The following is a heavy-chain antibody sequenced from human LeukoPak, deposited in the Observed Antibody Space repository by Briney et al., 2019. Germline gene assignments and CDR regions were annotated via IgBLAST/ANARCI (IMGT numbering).Heavy chain of an antibody. CDR1: GGSISSSSSY. V-gene: IGHV4-39*07. CDR3: ARDRSIAARLGDAFDI. CDR2: ISYSGST. Sequence: PSETLSLTCTVSGGSISSSSSYWGWIRRPPGKGLEWIGSISYSGSTYYNPSLKSRVTISVDTSKNQFSLKLSSVTAADTAVYYCARDRSIAARLGDAFDIWGQGTMVTVSS. J-gene: IGHJ3*02. D-gene: IGHD6-6*01.